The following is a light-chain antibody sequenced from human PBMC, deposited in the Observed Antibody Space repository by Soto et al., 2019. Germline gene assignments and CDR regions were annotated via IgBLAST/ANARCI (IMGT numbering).Light chain of an antibody. J-gene: IGKJ1*01. CDR1: QSVSSH. CDR3: QQYGSSGT. Sequence: EIELTQSPGTLPLSPGQRATLSCRASQSVSSHLAWYQHKPGQAPRLLFYDASTRATGIPDRFSGSGSGTDFTLTISRLEPEDVAVYYCQQYGSSGTFGQGTKVDIK. CDR2: DAS. V-gene: IGKV3-20*01.